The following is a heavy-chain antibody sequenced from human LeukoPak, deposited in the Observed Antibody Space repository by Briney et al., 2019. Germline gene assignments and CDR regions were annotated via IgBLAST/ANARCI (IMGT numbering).Heavy chain of an antibody. CDR1: GFTFSSYA. CDR2: ISYDGSNK. CDR3: ARVPDSGSNLVFDY. V-gene: IGHV3-30-3*01. Sequence: PGRSLRLSCAASGFTFSSYAMHWVRQAPGKGLEWVAVISYDGSNKYYADSVKGRFTISRDNSKNTLYLQMNSLRAEDTAVYYCARVPDSGSNLVFDYWGQGTLVTVSS. D-gene: IGHD1-26*01. J-gene: IGHJ4*02.